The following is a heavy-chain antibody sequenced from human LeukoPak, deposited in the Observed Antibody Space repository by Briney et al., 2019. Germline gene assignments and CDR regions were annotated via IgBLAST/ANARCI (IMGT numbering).Heavy chain of an antibody. CDR2: IYYSGST. D-gene: IGHD5-24*01. Sequence: SETLSLTCTVSGGSISSYYWSWIRQPPGKGLEWIGYIYYSGSTNYNPSLKSRVTISVDTSKNQFSLKLSSVTAADTAVYYCAGSTADGYGGDYWGRGTLVTVSS. V-gene: IGHV4-59*01. J-gene: IGHJ4*02. CDR1: GGSISSYY. CDR3: AGSTADGYGGDY.